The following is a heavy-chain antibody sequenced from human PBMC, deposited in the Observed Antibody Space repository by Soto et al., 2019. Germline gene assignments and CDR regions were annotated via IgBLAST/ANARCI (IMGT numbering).Heavy chain of an antibody. CDR3: ARDWQEAGIAVAGSFLTLFDP. D-gene: IGHD6-19*01. CDR1: GGTFSSYA. V-gene: IGHV1-69*13. Sequence: ASAKVSCKASGGTFSSYAISCVRQAPGQGLEWMGGIIPIFGTATYAQKFQGRVTITADESTRTAYMELSSLRSEDTAVYYCARDWQEAGIAVAGSFLTLFDPWGQGTLVTVSS. J-gene: IGHJ5*02. CDR2: IIPIFGTA.